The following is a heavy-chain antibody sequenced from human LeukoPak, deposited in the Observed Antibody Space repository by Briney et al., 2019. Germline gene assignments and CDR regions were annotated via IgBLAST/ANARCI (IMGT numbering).Heavy chain of an antibody. CDR3: SRDPRNKGFDP. Sequence: GGSLRLSCAASGYTLSYYWMHWVRQAPGKGLVWVSCINGDGSSTNYADSVKGRFTISRDNAKNTLYLEMNSLRAEDTAVYYCSRDPRNKGFDPWGQGTLVTVSS. CDR1: GYTLSYYW. D-gene: IGHD1/OR15-1a*01. CDR2: INGDGSST. J-gene: IGHJ5*02. V-gene: IGHV3-74*01.